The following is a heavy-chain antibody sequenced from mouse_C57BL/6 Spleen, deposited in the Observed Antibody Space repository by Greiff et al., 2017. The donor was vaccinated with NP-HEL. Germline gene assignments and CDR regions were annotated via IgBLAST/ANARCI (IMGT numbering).Heavy chain of an antibody. Sequence: QVHVKQSGAELARPGASVKLSCKASGYTFTSYGLSWVKQRTGQGLEWIGEIYPRSGNTYYNEKFKGKATLTADKSSSTAYMELRSLTSEDSAVYFCARNDDYGGYYYAMDYWGQGTSVTVSS. CDR2: IYPRSGNT. J-gene: IGHJ4*01. CDR3: ARNDDYGGYYYAMDY. D-gene: IGHD2-4*01. CDR1: GYTFTSYG. V-gene: IGHV1-81*01.